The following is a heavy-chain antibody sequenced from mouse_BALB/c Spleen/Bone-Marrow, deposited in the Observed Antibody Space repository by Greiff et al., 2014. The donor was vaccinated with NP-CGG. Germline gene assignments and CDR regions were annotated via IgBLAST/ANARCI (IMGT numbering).Heavy chain of an antibody. CDR1: GDSITRGY. D-gene: IGHD4-1*01. CDR2: ITYSANT. V-gene: IGHV3-8*02. CDR3: ATGYYLDY. Sequence: EVQLQQSGPSLVKPSQTLSLTCSVTGDSITRGYWNWIRKFPGNKLEYMGYITYSANTYYNPSLKSRLSITRDTSKNQYYLQLNSVTTEDTATYYCATGYYLDYWGQGTTLTVSS. J-gene: IGHJ2*01.